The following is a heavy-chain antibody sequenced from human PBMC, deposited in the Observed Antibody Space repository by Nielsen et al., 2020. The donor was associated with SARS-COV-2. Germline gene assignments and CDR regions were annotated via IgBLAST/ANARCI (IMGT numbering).Heavy chain of an antibody. CDR3: SRMSSSWHFYGMDV. CDR2: IDPSDSYT. Sequence: GESLKISCKGSGYSFTSYWISWVRQMPGKGLEWMGRIDPSDSYTNYSPSFQGHVTISADKSISTAYLQWSSLEASDSAIYYCSRMSSSWHFYGMDVWGQGTTVSV. D-gene: IGHD6-13*01. J-gene: IGHJ6*02. CDR1: GYSFTSYW. V-gene: IGHV5-10-1*01.